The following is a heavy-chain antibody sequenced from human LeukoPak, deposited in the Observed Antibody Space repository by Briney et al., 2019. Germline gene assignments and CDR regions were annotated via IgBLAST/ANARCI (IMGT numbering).Heavy chain of an antibody. Sequence: GASVKVSCKASGYTFTSYGISWVRQAPGQGLEWVGWISAYNGNTNYAQKLQGRVTMTTDTSTSTAYMELRSLRSDDTAVYYCARGGNDYVWGSYRFIDYWGQGTLVTASS. CDR3: ARGGNDYVWGSYRFIDY. V-gene: IGHV1-18*01. D-gene: IGHD3-16*02. CDR1: GYTFTSYG. CDR2: ISAYNGNT. J-gene: IGHJ4*02.